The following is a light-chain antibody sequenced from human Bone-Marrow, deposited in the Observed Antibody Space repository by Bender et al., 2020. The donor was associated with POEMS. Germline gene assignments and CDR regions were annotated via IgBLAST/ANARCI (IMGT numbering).Light chain of an antibody. CDR1: HNDIGSYDY. CDR2: EVR. CDR3: ATWDDSLRGPV. Sequence: QSALTQPPSVSASPGQSVTISCTGGHNDIGSYDYVSWYQQYPGKAPKVIIFEVRNRPSGISDRFSGSKSGSTASLTIDGLRSEDEADYHCATWDDSLRGPVFGGGTKLTVL. J-gene: IGLJ3*02. V-gene: IGLV2-14*01.